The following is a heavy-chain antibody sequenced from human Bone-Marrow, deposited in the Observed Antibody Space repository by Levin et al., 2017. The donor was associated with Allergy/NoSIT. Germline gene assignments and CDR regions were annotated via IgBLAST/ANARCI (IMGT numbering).Heavy chain of an antibody. CDR3: ARSSRDGYAYFDC. J-gene: IGHJ4*02. V-gene: IGHV4-59*01. CDR1: GGSISSYY. D-gene: IGHD5-24*01. CDR2: IFYSGTT. Sequence: MSSETLSLTCTVSGGSISSYYWSWIRQPPGKGLEWIGYIFYSGTTNYNPSLKSRVTISVDTSKNQFSLKLSSVTAADTAVYYCARSSRDGYAYFDCWGQGTLVTVSS.